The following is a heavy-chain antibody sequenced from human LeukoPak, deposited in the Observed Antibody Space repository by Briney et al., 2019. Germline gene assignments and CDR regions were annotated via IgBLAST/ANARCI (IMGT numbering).Heavy chain of an antibody. D-gene: IGHD4-17*01. V-gene: IGHV4-59*01. CDR2: IYYSGST. J-gene: IGHJ6*04. CDR1: GGSISSYY. CDR3: ARGQYGDLTYYYYGMDV. Sequence: SETLSLTCTVSGGSISSYYWSWIRQPPGKGLEWIGYIYYSGSTNYNPSLKSRVTILVDTSKNQFSLKLSSVTAADTAVYYCARGQYGDLTYYYYGMDVWGKGTTVTVSS.